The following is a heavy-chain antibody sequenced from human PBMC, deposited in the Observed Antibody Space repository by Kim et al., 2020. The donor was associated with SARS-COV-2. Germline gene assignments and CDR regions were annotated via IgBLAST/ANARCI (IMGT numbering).Heavy chain of an antibody. CDR1: GFTFSSYA. J-gene: IGHJ6*02. CDR2: ISVRGGST. Sequence: GGSLRLSRTASGFTFSSYAMSWVRQAPGKGLEWVSVISVRGGSTYYADSVKGRFTISRDNSKNTLYLQMNSLRAEDTAVYFCAKDQQYYDILTGHYRRVYGMDVWGQGTTVTVSS. CDR3: AKDQQYYDILTGHYRRVYGMDV. D-gene: IGHD3-9*01. V-gene: IGHV3-23*01.